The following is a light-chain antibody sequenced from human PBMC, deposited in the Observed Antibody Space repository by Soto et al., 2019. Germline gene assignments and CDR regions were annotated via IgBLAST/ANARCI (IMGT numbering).Light chain of an antibody. J-gene: IGKJ1*01. CDR3: QQYDSYSCT. CDR2: KAS. Sequence: TRRASQSISRWLAWFQQKPGKAPKLLIYKASNLEDGVPTRFSGSGSGTEITLPISSLLPDHFTTYYRQQYDSYSCTFGQGTKVDIK. V-gene: IGKV1-5*03. CDR1: QSISRW.